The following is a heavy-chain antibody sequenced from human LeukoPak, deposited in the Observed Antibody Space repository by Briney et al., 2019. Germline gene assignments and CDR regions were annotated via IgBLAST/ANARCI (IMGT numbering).Heavy chain of an antibody. Sequence: PGGSLRLSCAASGFTFDDYAMHWVRQAPGKGLEWVSGISCKCGSIGYADSVKGRFTISRDNAKNSLYLQMNSLRAEDTALYYCARGAGDYVWGSYRDDAFDIWGQGTMVTVSS. CDR3: ARGAGDYVWGSYRDDAFDI. CDR1: GFTFDDYA. CDR2: ISCKCGSI. D-gene: IGHD3-16*02. V-gene: IGHV3-9*01. J-gene: IGHJ3*02.